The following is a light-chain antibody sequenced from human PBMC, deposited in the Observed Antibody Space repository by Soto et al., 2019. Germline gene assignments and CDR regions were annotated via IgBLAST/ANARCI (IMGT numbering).Light chain of an antibody. V-gene: IGKV3-15*01. J-gene: IGKJ1*01. CDR3: HQRQSWPRT. CDR1: RSVRNK. Sequence: TVMTQSPDTLSVSPGERDTLSCRASRSVRNKLAWYQQKPGQAPRLLIYYASTRDTGFPARFSGSGSGTDFTLTIRSLKSEDLAIYYGHQRQSWPRTFGQGTTV. CDR2: YAS.